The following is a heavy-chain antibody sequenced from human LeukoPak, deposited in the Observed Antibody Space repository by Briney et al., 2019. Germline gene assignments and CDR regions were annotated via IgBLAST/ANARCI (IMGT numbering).Heavy chain of an antibody. D-gene: IGHD2-2*01. CDR1: GFTFSSYA. V-gene: IGHV3-23*01. J-gene: IGHJ3*02. CDR2: ISGSGGST. Sequence: PGGSLRLSCAASGFTFSSYAMSWVRQAPGKGLEWVSAISGSGGSTYYADSVKGRFTISRDNAKNSLYLQMNSLRAEDTALYYCAKDRRVVPAAMVSAFDIWGQGTMVTVSS. CDR3: AKDRRVVPAAMVSAFDI.